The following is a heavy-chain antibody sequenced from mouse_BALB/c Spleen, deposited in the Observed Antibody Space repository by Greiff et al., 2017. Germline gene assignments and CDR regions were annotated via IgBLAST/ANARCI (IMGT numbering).Heavy chain of an antibody. J-gene: IGHJ2*01. CDR2: IWSGGST. V-gene: IGHV2-4-1*01. D-gene: IGHD2-14*01. CDR1: GFSLTSYG. Sequence: VKLVESGPGLVQPSQSLSITCTVSGFSLTSYGVHWVRQSPGKGLEWLGVIWSGGSTDYNAAFISRLSISKDNSKSQVFFKMNSLQADDTAIYYCARKDRYDVLGYWGQGTTLTVSS. CDR3: ARKDRYDVLGY.